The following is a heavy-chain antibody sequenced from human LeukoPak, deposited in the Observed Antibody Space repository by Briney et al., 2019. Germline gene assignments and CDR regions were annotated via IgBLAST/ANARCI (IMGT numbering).Heavy chain of an antibody. CDR3: ARVGDCSSTSCYVVDTIDY. CDR2: ISSSSSTI. V-gene: IGHV3-48*02. D-gene: IGHD2-2*01. J-gene: IGHJ4*02. CDR1: GFTFSSYS. Sequence: GGSLRLSCAASGFTFSSYSMNWVRQAPGKGLEWVSYISSSSSTIYYADSVKGRFTISRDNAKNSLYLQMNSLRDEDTAVYYCARVGDCSSTSCYVVDTIDYWGQGTLVTVSS.